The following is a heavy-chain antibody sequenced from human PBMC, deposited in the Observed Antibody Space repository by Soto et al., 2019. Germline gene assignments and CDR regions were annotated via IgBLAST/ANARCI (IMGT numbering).Heavy chain of an antibody. CDR2: MSPNSGNT. J-gene: IGHJ6*02. Sequence: ASVKVSCKASGYTFTSYDINWVRQATGQGLEWMGWMSPNSGNTGYAQKFQGRVTMTRNTSISTAYMELSSLRSEDTAVYYCAWYSSSWGENYYYYGMDVWGQGTTVTSP. V-gene: IGHV1-8*01. CDR3: AWYSSSWGENYYYYGMDV. D-gene: IGHD6-13*01. CDR1: GYTFTSYD.